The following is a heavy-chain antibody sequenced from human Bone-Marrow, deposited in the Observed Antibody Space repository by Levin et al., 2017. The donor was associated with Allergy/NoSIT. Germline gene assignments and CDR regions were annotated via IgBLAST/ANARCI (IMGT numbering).Heavy chain of an antibody. J-gene: IGHJ4*02. Sequence: TGESLKISCAVSGFTVSNHYMSWVRQAPGAGLEWVSLIYSVGTTYYADSVKGRFTISRDNSRNTLYLQMNSLRAEDTAVYYCTGGPSGVRGWGQGTLVTVSS. V-gene: IGHV3-53*01. D-gene: IGHD3-16*01. CDR3: TGGPSGVRG. CDR2: IYSVGTT. CDR1: GFTVSNHY.